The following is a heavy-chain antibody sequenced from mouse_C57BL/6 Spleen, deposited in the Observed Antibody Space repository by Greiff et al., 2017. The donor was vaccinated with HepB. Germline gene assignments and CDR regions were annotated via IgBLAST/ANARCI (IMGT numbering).Heavy chain of an antibody. J-gene: IGHJ1*03. CDR1: GYAFSSSW. D-gene: IGHD1-1*01. Sequence: QVQLQQSGPELVKPGASVKISCKASGYAFSSSWMNWVKQRPGKGLEWIGRIYPGDGDTNYNGKFKGKATLTADKSSSTAYMQLSSLTSEDSAVYFCARSSFYYYGSSYWYFDVWGTGTTVTVSS. CDR2: IYPGDGDT. CDR3: ARSSFYYYGSSYWYFDV. V-gene: IGHV1-82*01.